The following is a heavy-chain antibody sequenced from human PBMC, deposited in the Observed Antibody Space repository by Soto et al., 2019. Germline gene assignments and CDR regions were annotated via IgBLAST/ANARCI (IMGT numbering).Heavy chain of an antibody. CDR3: ASSPRGSYFDY. D-gene: IGHD1-26*01. CDR2: IYYSGST. CDR1: GGSISSSSYY. V-gene: IGHV4-39*01. Sequence: SETLSLTCTVSGGSISSSSYYWGWIRQPPGKGLGWIGSIYYSGSTYYNPSLKSRVTISVDTSKNQFSLKLSSVTAADTAVYYCASSPRGSYFDYWGQGTLVTVSS. J-gene: IGHJ4*02.